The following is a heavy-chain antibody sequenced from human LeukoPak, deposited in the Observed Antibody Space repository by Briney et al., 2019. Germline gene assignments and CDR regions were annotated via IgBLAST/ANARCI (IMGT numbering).Heavy chain of an antibody. CDR1: GFTFSSYG. D-gene: IGHD3-22*01. J-gene: IGHJ4*02. CDR3: TTDHDGITYYLAYTS. V-gene: IGHV3-33*01. CDR2: IWYDGSNK. Sequence: GRSLRLSCAASGFTFSSYGMHWVRQAPGKGLEWVAVIWYDGSNKYYADSVKGRFTISRDNSKNTLYLQMNSLKTEDTAVYYCTTDHDGITYYLAYTSWGLGTLVTVSS.